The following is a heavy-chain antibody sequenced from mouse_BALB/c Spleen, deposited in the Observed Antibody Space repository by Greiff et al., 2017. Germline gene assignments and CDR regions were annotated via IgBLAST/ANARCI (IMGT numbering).Heavy chain of an antibody. Sequence: VKLIESGAELVRPGSSVKISCKASGYAFSSYWMNWVKQRPGQGLEWIGQIYPGDGDTNYNGKFKGKATLTADKSSSTAYMQLSSLTSEDSAVYFCARGGFTTATYWGQGTTLTVSS. CDR3: ARGGFTTATY. V-gene: IGHV1-80*01. CDR2: IYPGDGDT. CDR1: GYAFSSYW. J-gene: IGHJ2*01. D-gene: IGHD1-2*01.